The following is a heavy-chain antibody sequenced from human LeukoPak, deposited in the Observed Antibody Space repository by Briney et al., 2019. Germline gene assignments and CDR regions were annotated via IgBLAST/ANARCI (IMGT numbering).Heavy chain of an antibody. J-gene: IGHJ6*03. Sequence: SVKVSCRASGGTFSSYAISWVRQAPGQGLEWMGGIIPIFGTANYAQKFQGRVTITADESTSTAYMELSSLRSEDTAVYYCARAYCGGDCYGAGYYYMDVWGKGTTVTVSS. CDR1: GGTFSSYA. V-gene: IGHV1-69*01. CDR3: ARAYCGGDCYGAGYYYMDV. CDR2: IIPIFGTA. D-gene: IGHD2-21*02.